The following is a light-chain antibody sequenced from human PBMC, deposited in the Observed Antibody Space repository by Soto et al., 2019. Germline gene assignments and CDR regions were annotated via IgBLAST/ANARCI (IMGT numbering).Light chain of an antibody. Sequence: EIVLTQSPGTLSLSPGERATLSCRASQSVSSSYLAWYQQKPGQAPRLLIYGASSRATGIPDRFSGSGSGTDFTLTINRLEPEDFAVYYCQQYGSRTYTFGQGTKLEIK. J-gene: IGKJ2*01. CDR1: QSVSSSY. V-gene: IGKV3-20*01. CDR2: GAS. CDR3: QQYGSRTYT.